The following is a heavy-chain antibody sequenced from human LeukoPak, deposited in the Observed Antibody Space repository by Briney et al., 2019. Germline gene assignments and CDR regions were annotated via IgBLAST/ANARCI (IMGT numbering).Heavy chain of an antibody. CDR1: GFTFSSYG. CDR2: ISYDGSNK. V-gene: IGHV3-30*18. J-gene: IGHJ4*02. D-gene: IGHD3-22*01. CDR3: AKDRDYYDSSGYYYFDY. Sequence: GGSLRLSCAASGFTFSSYGMHWVRQAPGKGLEWVAVISYDGSNKYYADSVKGRFTISRDSSKNTLYLQMNSLRAEDTAVYYCAKDRDYYDSSGYYYFDYWGQGTLVTVSS.